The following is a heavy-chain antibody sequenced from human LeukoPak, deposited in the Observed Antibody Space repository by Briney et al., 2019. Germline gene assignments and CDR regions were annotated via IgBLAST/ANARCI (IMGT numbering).Heavy chain of an antibody. Sequence: KSGGSLRLSCAASGFTFSSYAMNWVRQAPGKGLEWVSSISSSSSHIYYADSVKGRFTISRDNAKNSLYLQMNSLRAEDTAVYYCARRRHAYYYDSSGHFDYWGQGTLVTVSS. CDR1: GFTFSSYA. V-gene: IGHV3-21*01. D-gene: IGHD3-22*01. CDR3: ARRRHAYYYDSSGHFDY. CDR2: ISSSSSHI. J-gene: IGHJ4*02.